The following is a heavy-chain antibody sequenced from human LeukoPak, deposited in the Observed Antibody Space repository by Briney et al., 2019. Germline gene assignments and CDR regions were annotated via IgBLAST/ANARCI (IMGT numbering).Heavy chain of an antibody. D-gene: IGHD3-10*01. V-gene: IGHV1-18*01. CDR2: ISAYNGNT. CDR1: GYTFTSYG. J-gene: IGHJ2*01. CDR3: ARITMVRGVIFDWYFDL. Sequence: ASMKVSCKASGYTFTSYGILWVRQAPGQGLEWMGWISAYNGNTKYAQKLQGRVTMTTDTSTSIAHMELRSLRSDDTAVYYCARITMVRGVIFDWYFDLWGRGTLVTVSS.